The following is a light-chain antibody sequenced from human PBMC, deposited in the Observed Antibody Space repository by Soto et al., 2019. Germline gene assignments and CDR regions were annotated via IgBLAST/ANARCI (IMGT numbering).Light chain of an antibody. CDR1: SSNIGAGWD. J-gene: IGLJ2*01. CDR3: SSFVHKNNLI. V-gene: IGLV1-40*01. Sequence: QSVLTQPPSVSGAPGQRVTISCTGSSSNIGAGWDVNWYRQFPGTAPKLLIFASTNRPSGVPDRFSGSKSGTSASLAITGLQAEDEADYYCSSFVHKNNLIFGGGTKLTVL. CDR2: AST.